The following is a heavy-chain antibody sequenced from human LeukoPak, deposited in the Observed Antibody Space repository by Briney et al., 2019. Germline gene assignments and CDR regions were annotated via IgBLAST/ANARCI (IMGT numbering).Heavy chain of an antibody. J-gene: IGHJ4*02. D-gene: IGHD3-9*01. CDR3: ARGRRLTGYYDFDY. CDR2: MNPNSGNT. CDR1: GYTFTSYD. Sequence: ASVKVSCKASGYTFTSYDVNWVRQATGQGLEWMGWMNPNSGNTGYAQKFQGRVTMTRNTSISTTYMELSSLRSEDTAVYYCARGRRLTGYYDFDYWGQGTLVTVSS. V-gene: IGHV1-8*02.